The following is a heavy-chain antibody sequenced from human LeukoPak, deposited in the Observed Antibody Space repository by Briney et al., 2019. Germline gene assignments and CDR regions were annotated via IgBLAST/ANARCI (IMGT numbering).Heavy chain of an antibody. CDR2: IYHSGST. J-gene: IGHJ4*02. V-gene: IGHV4-4*02. CDR1: GGSISSTNW. D-gene: IGHD1-26*01. Sequence: SETLSLTCAVSGGSISSTNWWSWVRQPPGKGLEWIGEIYHSGSTNYNPSLKSRVTISVDKSKNQFSLKLSSVTAADTAVYYCARYSVSYPYYFDYWGQGTLVTVSS. CDR3: ARYSVSYPYYFDY.